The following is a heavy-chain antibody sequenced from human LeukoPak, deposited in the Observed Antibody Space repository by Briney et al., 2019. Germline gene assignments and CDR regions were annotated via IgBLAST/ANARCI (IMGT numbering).Heavy chain of an antibody. J-gene: IGHJ6*02. CDR3: ETGRLMVRGVISSTLYYYYGMDV. CDR1: GYTLTELS. D-gene: IGHD3-10*01. CDR2: FDPEDGET. Sequence: ASVKVSCKVSGYTLTELSMHWVRQAPGKGLEWMGGFDPEDGETIYEQKFQGRVTITEDTSTDTAYMELSSLRSEDPAVYYCETGRLMVRGVISSTLYYYYGMDVGGQGTTVTVYS. V-gene: IGHV1-24*01.